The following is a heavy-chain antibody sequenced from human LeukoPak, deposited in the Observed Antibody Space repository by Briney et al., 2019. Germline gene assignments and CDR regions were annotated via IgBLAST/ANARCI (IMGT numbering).Heavy chain of an antibody. J-gene: IGHJ3*02. D-gene: IGHD3-3*01. CDR2: IYPGDSDT. Sequence: GESLKISCKGSGYSFTSYWIGWVRQMPGKGLEWMGIIYPGDSDTRYSPSFQGQVTISADKSISTAYLQWSSLKASDTAMYYCARPPDFWSGQSAFDIWGQGTMVTVSS. CDR1: GYSFTSYW. CDR3: ARPPDFWSGQSAFDI. V-gene: IGHV5-51*01.